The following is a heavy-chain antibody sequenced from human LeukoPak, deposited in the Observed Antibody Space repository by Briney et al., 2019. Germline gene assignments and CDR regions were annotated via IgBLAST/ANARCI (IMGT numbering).Heavy chain of an antibody. D-gene: IGHD6-19*01. V-gene: IGHV1-2*02. CDR2: INPNSGGT. CDR3: ARVGGQWLVLGALDYGMGV. J-gene: IGHJ6*02. Sequence: GASVKVSCKASGYTFTGYYMHWVRQAPGQGLEWMGWINPNSGGTNYAQKLQGRVTMTTDTSTSTAYMELRSLRSDDTAVYYCARVGGQWLVLGALDYGMGVWGQGTTVTVSS. CDR1: GYTFTGYY.